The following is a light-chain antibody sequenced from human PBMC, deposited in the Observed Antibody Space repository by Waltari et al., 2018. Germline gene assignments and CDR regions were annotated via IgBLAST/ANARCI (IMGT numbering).Light chain of an antibody. V-gene: IGLV3-10*01. CDR3: YSTDSSGLGV. Sequence: SDELTQPPSVSVSPGQTARITCSGDALPKKYAHWYQQKSGQAPVVVIYEDNKRPSEIPEGFSGSSSGTMATLTISGAQVEDEADYYCYSTDSSGLGVFGTGTKVTVL. CDR2: EDN. CDR1: ALPKKY. J-gene: IGLJ1*01.